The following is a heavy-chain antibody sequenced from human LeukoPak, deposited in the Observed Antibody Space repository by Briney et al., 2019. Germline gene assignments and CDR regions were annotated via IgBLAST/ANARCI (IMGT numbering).Heavy chain of an antibody. Sequence: SETLSLTCTVSGGSISSSSYYWAWIRQPPGKGLEWIGSIYYSGSTHYNPSLKSRVTISVDTSKNQFSLKLSSVTAADTAVYYCARQRIAARPFDYWGQGTLVTVSS. V-gene: IGHV4-39*01. J-gene: IGHJ4*02. CDR3: ARQRIAARPFDY. CDR1: GGSISSSSYY. D-gene: IGHD6-6*01. CDR2: IYYSGST.